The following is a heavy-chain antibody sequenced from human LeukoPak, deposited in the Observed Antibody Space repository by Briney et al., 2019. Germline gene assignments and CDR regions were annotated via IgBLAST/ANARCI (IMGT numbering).Heavy chain of an antibody. CDR2: INHSGSS. Sequence: PSETLSLTCAVYGGSFSGYYWYWIRQPPGKGLEGIGEINHSGSSNYNPSLKSRVTISVDTSKNQFSLKVRSVTAADTAVYYCARGGAVLGIGYYYYYMDVWGKGTTVTVSS. CDR3: ARGGAVLGIGYYYYYMDV. CDR1: GGSFSGYY. J-gene: IGHJ6*03. V-gene: IGHV4-34*01. D-gene: IGHD7-27*01.